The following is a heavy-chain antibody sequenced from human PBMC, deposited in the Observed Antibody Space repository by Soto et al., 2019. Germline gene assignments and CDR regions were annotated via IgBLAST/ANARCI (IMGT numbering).Heavy chain of an antibody. CDR1: GVSFSGYY. J-gene: IGHJ4*02. D-gene: IGHD6-6*01. Sequence: ETLSLTCAASGVSFSGYYWSWIRQPPGKGLEWIGEINHSGSTNYNPSLKSRVTISVDTSKNQFSLKLSSVTAADTAVYYCASTIAARRAYWGQGTLVTVSS. CDR2: INHSGST. CDR3: ASTIAARRAY. V-gene: IGHV4-34*01.